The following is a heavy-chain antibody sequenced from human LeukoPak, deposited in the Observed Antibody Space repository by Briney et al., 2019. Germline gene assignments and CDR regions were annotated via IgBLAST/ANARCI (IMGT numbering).Heavy chain of an antibody. Sequence: SVKVSCKASGGTFSSYAISWVRQAPGQGLEWMGRIIPIFGTANYAQKFQGRVTITTDESTSTAYMELSSLRSEDTAVYYCARGGGATELDDYWGQGTLVSVSS. CDR3: ARGGGATELDDY. D-gene: IGHD5-12*01. V-gene: IGHV1-69*05. CDR2: IIPIFGTA. J-gene: IGHJ4*02. CDR1: GGTFSSYA.